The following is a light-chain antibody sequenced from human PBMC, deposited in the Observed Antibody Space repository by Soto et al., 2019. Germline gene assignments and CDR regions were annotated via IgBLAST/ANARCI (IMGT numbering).Light chain of an antibody. CDR2: ASS. Sequence: QSVLTQPASVSGSPGQSITISCTGTSSDVGSYNYVSWYQQHPGKAPRLMIYASSNRPSGVSHRFSGSRSGNTASLTISGLQAEDEADYLCSSYTSGSTLYVFGSGTKVTVL. J-gene: IGLJ1*01. V-gene: IGLV2-14*01. CDR3: SSYTSGSTLYV. CDR1: SSDVGSYNY.